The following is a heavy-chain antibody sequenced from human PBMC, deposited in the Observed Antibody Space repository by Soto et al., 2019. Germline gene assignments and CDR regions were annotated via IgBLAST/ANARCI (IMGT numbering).Heavy chain of an antibody. D-gene: IGHD2-15*01. J-gene: IGHJ4*02. CDR1: GFTFSTYW. CDR3: ARVKSLAGHY. CDR2: IKQDGSDK. Sequence: EVQLVESGGGLVQPGGSLRLSCAASGFTFSTYWMSWVRQAPGKGLEGVANIKQDGSDKYYVDSVKGRFTISRDNAKNSLYLRMNGLRAADSAVYYCARVKSLAGHYWGQGTLVTVSS. V-gene: IGHV3-7*05.